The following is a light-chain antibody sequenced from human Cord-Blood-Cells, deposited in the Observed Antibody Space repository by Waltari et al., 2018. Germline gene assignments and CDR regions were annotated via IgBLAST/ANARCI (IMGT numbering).Light chain of an antibody. V-gene: IGLV2-23*01. CDR3: CSYAGFWV. Sequence: QSALTQPASVSGSPGQSITISCTGTSSDVGSHNLVSWYQQHPGKAPKLMIYEGSKRPSGVSIRFSGSKSGNTASLTISGLQAEDEADYYCCSYAGFWVFGGGTKLTVL. CDR1: SSDVGSHNL. J-gene: IGLJ3*02. CDR2: EGS.